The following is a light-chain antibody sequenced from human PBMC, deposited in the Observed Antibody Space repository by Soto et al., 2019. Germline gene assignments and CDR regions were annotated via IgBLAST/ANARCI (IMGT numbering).Light chain of an antibody. V-gene: IGKV3-20*01. Sequence: GLTQSPGTLSLSPGERATLSCRASQTVRNNYLAWYQQKPGQAPRLLIYDASSRATGIPDRFSGSGSGTDFTLTISRLEPEDFAVYYCQHYGSPRTFGQGTKVDIK. CDR3: QHYGSPRT. CDR1: QTVRNNY. CDR2: DAS. J-gene: IGKJ1*01.